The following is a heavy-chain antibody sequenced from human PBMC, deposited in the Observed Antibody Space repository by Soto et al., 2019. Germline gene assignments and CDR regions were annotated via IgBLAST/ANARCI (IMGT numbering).Heavy chain of an antibody. D-gene: IGHD2-15*01. CDR1: GYTFTSYY. Sequence: ASVKVSCKASGYTFTSYYMHWVRQAPGQGLEWMGIINPSGGSTSYAQKFQGRVTMTRDTSTSTVYMELSSLRSEDTAVYYCARDTSATVVMATISYFDYWGQGTLVTVSS. V-gene: IGHV1-46*01. CDR2: INPSGGST. J-gene: IGHJ4*02. CDR3: ARDTSATVVMATISYFDY.